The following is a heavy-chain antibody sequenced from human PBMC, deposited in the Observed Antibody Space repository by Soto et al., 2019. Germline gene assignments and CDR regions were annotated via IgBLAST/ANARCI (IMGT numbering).Heavy chain of an antibody. Sequence: GASVKVSCKASGYTFTSYAMHWVRQAPGQSLEWMGWINAGNGNTKYSQKFQGRVTITRDTSASTAYMELSSLRSEDTAVYYCARVSYSSSWYWEDYYYYYMDVWGKGTTVTVSS. CDR1: GYTFTSYA. D-gene: IGHD6-13*01. CDR3: ARVSYSSSWYWEDYYYYYMDV. V-gene: IGHV1-3*01. CDR2: INAGNGNT. J-gene: IGHJ6*03.